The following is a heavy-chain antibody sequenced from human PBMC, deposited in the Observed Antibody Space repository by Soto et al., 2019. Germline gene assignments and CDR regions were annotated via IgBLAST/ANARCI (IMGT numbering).Heavy chain of an antibody. D-gene: IGHD1-1*01. J-gene: IGHJ4*02. Sequence: SETLSLTCTVSGGSISSGGTGSYWTWIRQLPGKGLEWIVYIYYTGNTYYNPSLKSRPTISIDTSENQFSLKLTSVTAAVTAVYFCASGHDAYKVRYWGQGTLVTVSS. V-gene: IGHV4-31*03. CDR3: ASGHDAYKVRY. CDR2: IYYTGNT. CDR1: GGSISSGGTGSY.